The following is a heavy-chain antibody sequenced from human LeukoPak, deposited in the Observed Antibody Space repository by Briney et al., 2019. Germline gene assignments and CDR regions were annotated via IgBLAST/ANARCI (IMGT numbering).Heavy chain of an antibody. Sequence: PGGSLRLSCAASGFTFSSYGMHWVRQAPGKGLEWVAFIRYDGSNKYYADSVKGRFTISRDNSKNTLYLQMNSLRAEDTAVCYCAKDSQPMIVVVPAARLNWFDPWGQGTLVTVSS. V-gene: IGHV3-30*02. CDR1: GFTFSSYG. CDR2: IRYDGSNK. J-gene: IGHJ5*02. CDR3: AKDSQPMIVVVPAARLNWFDP. D-gene: IGHD2-2*01.